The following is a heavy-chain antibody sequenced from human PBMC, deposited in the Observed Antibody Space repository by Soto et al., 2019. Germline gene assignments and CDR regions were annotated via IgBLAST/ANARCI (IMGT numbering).Heavy chain of an antibody. CDR2: IIPIFGTA. V-gene: IGHV1-69*12. D-gene: IGHD6-19*01. Sequence: QVQLVQSGAEVKKPGSSVKVSCKASGGTFSSYAISWVRQAPGQGLEWMGGIIPIFGTANYAQKFQGRVTSTAAESTSTAYMELSRLRSEDTAVYYCARDRDSSGWYRGWFDPWGQGTLVTVSS. CDR1: GGTFSSYA. CDR3: ARDRDSSGWYRGWFDP. J-gene: IGHJ5*02.